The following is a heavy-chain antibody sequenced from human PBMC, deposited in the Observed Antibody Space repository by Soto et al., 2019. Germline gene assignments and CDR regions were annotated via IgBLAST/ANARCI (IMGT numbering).Heavy chain of an antibody. CDR1: GGTFSSYA. J-gene: IGHJ4*02. V-gene: IGHV1-69*13. Sequence: ASVKVSCKASGGTFSSYAISWVRQAPGQGLEWMGGIIPIFGTANYAQKFQGRVTITADESTSTAYMELSSLRSEDTAVYYCARGVTSVDWYVGSELVYWGQGTLVTVSS. CDR2: IIPIFGTA. D-gene: IGHD3-9*01. CDR3: ARGVTSVDWYVGSELVY.